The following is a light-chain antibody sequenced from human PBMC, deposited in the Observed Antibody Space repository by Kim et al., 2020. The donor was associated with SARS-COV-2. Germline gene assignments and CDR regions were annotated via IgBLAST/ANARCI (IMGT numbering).Light chain of an antibody. CDR3: QQYYSTPYT. Sequence: DIVMTQSPDSLAVSLGERATINCKSSQSLLYSSNNKNYLAWYQQKPGQPPKLLIYWASTRESGVPDRFSGSGSGTDFTLTISSLQAEDVAVYYCQQYYSTPYTFGQGTKLEI. J-gene: IGKJ2*01. V-gene: IGKV4-1*01. CDR2: WAS. CDR1: QSLLYSSNNKNY.